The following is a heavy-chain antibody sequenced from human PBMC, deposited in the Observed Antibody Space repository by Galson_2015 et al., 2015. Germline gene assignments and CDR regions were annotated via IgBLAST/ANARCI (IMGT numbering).Heavy chain of an antibody. D-gene: IGHD2-8*02. J-gene: IGHJ6*03. Sequence: SLRLSCAASGFTVTSNYMSWVRQAPGKGLEWVSVIYSGGSTYYADSVKGRFTISRDNSKNTLYLQLNSLRAEDTAVYYCARDIACTRGICYGGYYYYMDVRGKGTTVTVSS. CDR1: GFTVTSNY. CDR2: IYSGGST. V-gene: IGHV3-53*01. CDR3: ARDIACTRGICYGGYYYYMDV.